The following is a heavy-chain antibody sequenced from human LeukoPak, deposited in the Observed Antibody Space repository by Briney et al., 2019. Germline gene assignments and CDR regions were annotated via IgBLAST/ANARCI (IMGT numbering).Heavy chain of an antibody. Sequence: GGSHRLSCAASGFTFSSQGMRWVRLAPSKGMEWVAFIRYDGSNTYYADSVKGRFTISRDNSKNTLYLQMNSLRAEDTAVYYCAKVHRGIDFWSGYYYFDYWGQGTLVTVSS. J-gene: IGHJ4*02. CDR1: GFTFSSQG. CDR2: IRYDGSNT. V-gene: IGHV3-30*02. D-gene: IGHD3-3*01. CDR3: AKVHRGIDFWSGYYYFDY.